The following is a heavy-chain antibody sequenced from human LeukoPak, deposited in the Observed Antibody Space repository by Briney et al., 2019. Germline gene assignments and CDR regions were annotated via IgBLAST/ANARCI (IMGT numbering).Heavy chain of an antibody. CDR3: HWYSSGWYFLDY. CDR1: GFTFINAW. CDR2: IRGKTDGGIT. D-gene: IGHD6-19*01. V-gene: IGHV3-15*01. Sequence: GGSLRLSCAASGFTFINAWMSWVRQAPGKGLEWVGHIRGKTDGGITDYAAPVKGRFTISRDDSKNTLYLQMNSLKTEDTAVYYCHWYSSGWYFLDYWGQGTLVTVS. J-gene: IGHJ4*02.